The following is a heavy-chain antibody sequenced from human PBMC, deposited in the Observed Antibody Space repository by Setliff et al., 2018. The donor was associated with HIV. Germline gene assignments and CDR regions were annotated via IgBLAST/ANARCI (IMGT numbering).Heavy chain of an antibody. CDR3: TTGEDTVLMVSDY. J-gene: IGHJ4*02. V-gene: IGHV3-7*03. CDR2: TKYDGSES. D-gene: IGHD2-8*01. Sequence: PGGSLRLSCVASGLTFNRYWMSWVRQVPGKGLEWVSNTKYDGSESYYVDSAKGRFTISRDDSKNTVYLQMNSLKTEDTAVYYCTTGEDTVLMVSDYWGQGTLVTVSS. CDR1: GLTFNRYW.